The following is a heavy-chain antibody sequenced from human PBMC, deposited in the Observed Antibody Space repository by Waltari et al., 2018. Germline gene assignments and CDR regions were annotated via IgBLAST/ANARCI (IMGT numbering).Heavy chain of an antibody. D-gene: IGHD3-10*01. J-gene: IGHJ5*02. Sequence: QIQLVESGGGVVQPGMSLRLSCAASGFSLSNFGMHWVRQAPGKGLEWVALIGVDGSKTYYADSVRGRFTISRDDSKNTLYLDINTLRVDDTAIYYCAKDAFGNTYLDHWGQGTLVTVSS. CDR3: AKDAFGNTYLDH. CDR2: IGVDGSKT. CDR1: GFSLSNFG. V-gene: IGHV3-30*02.